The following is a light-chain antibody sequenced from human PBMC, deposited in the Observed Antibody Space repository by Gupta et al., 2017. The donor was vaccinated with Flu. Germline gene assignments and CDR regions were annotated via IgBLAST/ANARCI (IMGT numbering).Light chain of an antibody. CDR1: SPNIGNNY. CDR3: GTGDSSLSVV. Sequence: QSVLTQPPSVSAAPGQQVTISCSGSSPNIGNNYVCRYQQRPGTAPKLLIYKNKKRPTGIPDRFTGSKSGTSATLGIAERQTGDEADYYGGTGDSSLSVVFGGGTKLTVL. CDR2: KNK. V-gene: IGLV1-51*02. J-gene: IGLJ2*01.